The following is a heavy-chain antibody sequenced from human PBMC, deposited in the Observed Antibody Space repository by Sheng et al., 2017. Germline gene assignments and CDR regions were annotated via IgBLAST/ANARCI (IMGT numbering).Heavy chain of an antibody. CDR3: ARDKDPSDIYGEHDAFDI. Sequence: QVQLQESGPGLVKPSETLSLTCTVSGGSISSYYWSWIRQPPGKGLEWIGYIYYSGSTNYNPSLKSRVTISVDTSKNQFSLKLSSVTAADTAVYYCARDKDPSDIYGEHDAFDIWGQGTMVTVSS. J-gene: IGHJ3*02. D-gene: IGHD4-17*01. CDR1: GGSISSYY. V-gene: IGHV4-59*12. CDR2: IYYSGST.